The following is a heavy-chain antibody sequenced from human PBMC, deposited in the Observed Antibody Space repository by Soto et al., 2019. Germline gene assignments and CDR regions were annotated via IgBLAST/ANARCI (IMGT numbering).Heavy chain of an antibody. Sequence: SETLSLTCTVSGGSISSNYWTWIRQPPGKGLEWIGYVYNSGSTNYNPSLKSRVTISEDTSRSQFSLKVNSMTAADTAVYYCARYRREAVAGYTLDNWGQGILVT. CDR1: GGSISSNY. CDR3: ARYRREAVAGYTLDN. D-gene: IGHD6-13*01. J-gene: IGHJ4*02. V-gene: IGHV4-59*01. CDR2: VYNSGST.